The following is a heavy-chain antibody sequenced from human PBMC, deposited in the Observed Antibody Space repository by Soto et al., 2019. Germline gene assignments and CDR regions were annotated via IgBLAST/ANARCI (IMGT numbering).Heavy chain of an antibody. CDR2: ILNDGSNR. J-gene: IGHJ6*02. CDR1: GFTFSNYG. Sequence: QVQLVESGGGVVQPGRSLRLSCAASGFTFSNYGMHWVRQAPGKGLEWVAVILNDGSNRYHADSVKDRFTISRDNSKNTMYLQTTSLRAEDTAVYYGAGDDEYSGHGMDVWGQGTTVTVS. CDR3: AGDDEYSGHGMDV. V-gene: IGHV3-33*01. D-gene: IGHD3-10*01.